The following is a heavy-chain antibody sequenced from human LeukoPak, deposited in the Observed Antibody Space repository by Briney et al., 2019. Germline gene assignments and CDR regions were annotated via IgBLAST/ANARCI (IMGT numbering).Heavy chain of an antibody. Sequence: GESLKISCEGSGYKFASYWIAWLRQMPGKGPEWMGIVYPGTSETRYSPSFRGQVTISADKSVSTAYLQWSSLQASDTAIYYCARRGGNSNDDSFNVWGRGTVVTVSS. J-gene: IGHJ3*01. CDR3: ARRGGNSNDDSFNV. V-gene: IGHV5-51*01. CDR2: VYPGTSET. CDR1: GYKFASYW. D-gene: IGHD4-23*01.